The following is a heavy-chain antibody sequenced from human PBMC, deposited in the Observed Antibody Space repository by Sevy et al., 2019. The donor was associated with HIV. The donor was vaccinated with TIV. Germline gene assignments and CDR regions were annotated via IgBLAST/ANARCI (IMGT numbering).Heavy chain of an antibody. V-gene: IGHV1-69*06. CDR1: GGTFSSYA. CDR3: AIVGATTGYYYYMDV. J-gene: IGHJ6*03. D-gene: IGHD1-26*01. Sequence: ASVKVSCRASGGTFSSYAISWVRQAPGQGLEWMGGIIPIFGTANYAQKFQGRVTITADKSTSTAYMELSSLGSEDTAVYYCAIVGATTGYYYYMDVWGKGTTVTVSS. CDR2: IIPIFGTA.